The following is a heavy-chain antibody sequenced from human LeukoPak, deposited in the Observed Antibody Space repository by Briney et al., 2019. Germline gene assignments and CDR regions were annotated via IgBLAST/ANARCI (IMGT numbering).Heavy chain of an antibody. D-gene: IGHD1-26*01. Sequence: NSSETLSLTCTVSGGSISSSSYYWGWIRQPPGKGLEWIGSIYYSGSTYYNPSLKSRVTISVDTSKNQFSLKLSSVTAADTAVYYCARDRVGATTTVDYWGQGTLVTVSS. CDR2: IYYSGST. V-gene: IGHV4-39*07. J-gene: IGHJ4*02. CDR1: GGSISSSSYY. CDR3: ARDRVGATTTVDY.